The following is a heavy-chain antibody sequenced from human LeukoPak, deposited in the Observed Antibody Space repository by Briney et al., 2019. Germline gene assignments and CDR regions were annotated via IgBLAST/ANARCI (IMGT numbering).Heavy chain of an antibody. D-gene: IGHD1-1*01. CDR2: IYYTGST. Sequence: SETLSLTCTVSGGSISYYYWSWIRQPPGKGLEWIGYIYYTGSTNYNPSLKSRVTISVDTSKNQFSLKLNSVTVADTAVYSCARVTEWNDFDYWGQGILVTVSS. J-gene: IGHJ4*02. V-gene: IGHV4-59*01. CDR1: GGSISYYY. CDR3: ARVTEWNDFDY.